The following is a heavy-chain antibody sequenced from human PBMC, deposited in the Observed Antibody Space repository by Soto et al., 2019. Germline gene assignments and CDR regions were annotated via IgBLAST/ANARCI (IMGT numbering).Heavy chain of an antibody. J-gene: IGHJ4*02. CDR3: ARYFRAVGALDY. CDR2: ISNSGGT. Sequence: QLQLQESGPGLVKPSETLSLTCTVSGGSISSYYWSWIRQPPGKGLEWVGYISNSGGTNYDPSLKSRVTISMDTSKNQFALKLTSVTAADTAVYYCARYFRAVGALDYWGQGSLVTVSP. CDR1: GGSISSYY. D-gene: IGHD1-26*01. V-gene: IGHV4-59*01.